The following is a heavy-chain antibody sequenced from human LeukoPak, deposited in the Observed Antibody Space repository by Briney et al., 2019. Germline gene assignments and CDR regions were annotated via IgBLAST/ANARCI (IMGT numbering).Heavy chain of an antibody. CDR2: TSGSGGST. Sequence: GGSLRLSCAASGFTFSSYAMSWVRQAPGKGLEWVSATSGSGGSTYYADSVKGRFTISRDNSKNTLYLQMNSLRAEDTAVYYCAKDMETTVTTTLDYWGQGTLVTVSS. J-gene: IGHJ4*02. CDR3: AKDMETTVTTTLDY. V-gene: IGHV3-23*01. D-gene: IGHD4-17*01. CDR1: GFTFSSYA.